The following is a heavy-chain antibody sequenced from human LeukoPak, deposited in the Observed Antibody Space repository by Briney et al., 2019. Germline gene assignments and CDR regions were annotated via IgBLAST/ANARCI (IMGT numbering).Heavy chain of an antibody. Sequence: SETLSLTCTVSGGSISSGGYYWSWIRQPPGKGLEWIGYIYHSGSTYYNPSLKSRVTISVDRSKNQFSLKLSSVTAADTAVYYCAREWGLAAAAGREAFDIWGQGTMVTVSS. CDR3: AREWGLAAAAGREAFDI. V-gene: IGHV4-30-2*01. J-gene: IGHJ3*02. CDR1: GGSISSGGYY. D-gene: IGHD6-13*01. CDR2: IYHSGST.